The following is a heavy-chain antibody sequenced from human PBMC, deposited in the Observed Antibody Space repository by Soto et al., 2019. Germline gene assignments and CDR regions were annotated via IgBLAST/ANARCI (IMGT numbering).Heavy chain of an antibody. Sequence: GASVKVSCKASGGTFSSYAISWVRQAPGQGLEWMGGIIPIFGTANYAQKFQGRVTVTADESTSTAYMKLSSLRSEDTAVYYCARESKGSSPYYYYGMDVWGQGTTVTVSS. J-gene: IGHJ6*02. CDR3: ARESKGSSPYYYYGMDV. V-gene: IGHV1-69*13. CDR2: IIPIFGTA. D-gene: IGHD6-6*01. CDR1: GGTFSSYA.